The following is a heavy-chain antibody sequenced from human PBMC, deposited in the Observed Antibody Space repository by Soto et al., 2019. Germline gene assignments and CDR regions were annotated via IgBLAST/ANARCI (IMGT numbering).Heavy chain of an antibody. D-gene: IGHD1-26*01. CDR2: IYHDGST. J-gene: IGHJ4*02. Sequence: QVQLQESGPGLVKPSQTLSLTCTVSGDSISSGGYYWSWIRQPPGKGLEWIGYIYHDGSTYYNPSRKSRVTMSVDTSKNQFSLNLRSVTAADTAVYYCARLTWELADYWGQGTLVIVSS. CDR1: GDSISSGGYY. V-gene: IGHV4-31*03. CDR3: ARLTWELADY.